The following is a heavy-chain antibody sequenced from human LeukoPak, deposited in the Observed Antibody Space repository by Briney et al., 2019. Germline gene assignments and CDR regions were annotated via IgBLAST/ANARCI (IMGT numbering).Heavy chain of an antibody. V-gene: IGHV4-34*01. CDR1: GGSFSGYC. J-gene: IGHJ4*02. CDR3: ARGRSSSWYIHEVGTGPRPQYYFDY. Sequence: SETLSLTCAVYGGSFSGYCWSWIRQPPGKGLEWIGEINHSGSTNYNPSLKSRVTISVDTSKNQFSLKLSSVTAADTAVYYCARGRSSSWYIHEVGTGPRPQYYFDYWGQGTLVTVSS. CDR2: INHSGST. D-gene: IGHD6-13*01.